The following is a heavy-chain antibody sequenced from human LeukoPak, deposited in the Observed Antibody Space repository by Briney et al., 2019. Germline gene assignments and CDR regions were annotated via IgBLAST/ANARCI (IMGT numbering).Heavy chain of an antibody. D-gene: IGHD3-9*01. CDR1: GFTFSTSW. CDR2: IRQDGSEE. V-gene: IGHV3-7*03. CDR3: SREYFDWL. Sequence: GGSLRLSCAASGFTFSTSWMSWVRQAPGKGLEWVANIRQDGSEEYYVDSVKGRFTISRDNAKNSLYLQMNSLRAEDTALYYCSREYFDWLWGQGTLVTVSS. J-gene: IGHJ1*01.